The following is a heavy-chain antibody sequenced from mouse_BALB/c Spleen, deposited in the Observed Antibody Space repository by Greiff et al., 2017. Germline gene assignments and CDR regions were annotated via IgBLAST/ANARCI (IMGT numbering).Heavy chain of an antibody. CDR2: IYPGDGDT. D-gene: IGHD1-1*01. CDR3: AREVAYYYAMDY. J-gene: IGHJ4*01. CDR1: GYAFSSSW. Sequence: QVQLQQSGPELVQPGASVKISCKASGYAFSSSWMNWVKQRPGQGLEWIGRIYPGDGDTNYNGKFKGKATLTADKSSSTAYMQLSSLTSVDSSVYSCAREVAYYYAMDYWGQGTSVTVSS. V-gene: IGHV1-82*01.